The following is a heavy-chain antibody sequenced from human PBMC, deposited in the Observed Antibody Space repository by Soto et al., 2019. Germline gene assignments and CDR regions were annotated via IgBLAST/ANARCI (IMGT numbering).Heavy chain of an antibody. Sequence: QVQLQESGPGLVKPSETLSLTCTVSGGSISSYYWSWIRQPPGKGLEWIGYIYYSGSTNYNPSLRSRVPISVDTSKNQFSLKLSSVTAADTAVYYCARRGYSGYGNYYGMDVWGQGTTVTVSS. J-gene: IGHJ6*02. V-gene: IGHV4-59*01. CDR2: IYYSGST. CDR3: ARRGYSGYGNYYGMDV. D-gene: IGHD5-12*01. CDR1: GGSISSYY.